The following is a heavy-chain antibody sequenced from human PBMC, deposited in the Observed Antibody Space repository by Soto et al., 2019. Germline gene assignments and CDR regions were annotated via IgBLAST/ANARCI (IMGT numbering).Heavy chain of an antibody. CDR1: GFSFTGYY. CDR3: ARDQGAWPYNWFDF. CDR2: INPHTGDT. V-gene: IGHV1-2*04. J-gene: IGHJ5*01. Sequence: ASVKVSCKASGFSFTGYYIHWLRQAPGQGPEWMGWINPHTGDTEYAQKFQGWVTMTRDTAISTAYLELSRLRSDDTAVYYCARDQGAWPYNWFDFWGQGTLVTVSS.